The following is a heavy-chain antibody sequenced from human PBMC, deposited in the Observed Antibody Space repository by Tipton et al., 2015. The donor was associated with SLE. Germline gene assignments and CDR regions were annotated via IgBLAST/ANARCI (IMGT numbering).Heavy chain of an antibody. J-gene: IGHJ4*02. CDR3: ASALLVSLDY. D-gene: IGHD4-23*01. CDR2: ISYDGSNK. Sequence: SLRLSCAAFGFTFSSYAMSWVRQTPGKGLEWVAVISYDGSNKYYADSVKGRFTISRDNSKNTLYLQMNSLRAEDTAVYYCASALLVSLDYWGQGTLVTVPS. CDR1: GFTFSSYA. V-gene: IGHV3-30*04.